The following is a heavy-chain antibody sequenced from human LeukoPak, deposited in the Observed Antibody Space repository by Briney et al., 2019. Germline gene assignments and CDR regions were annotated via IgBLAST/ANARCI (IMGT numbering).Heavy chain of an antibody. Sequence: KASQTLSLTCTVSGLSISGYYWGWLRQPPGKGLEWLWYIYYRGITNYNPSLKSRVTISVDTSTNQFSLKLGSVTAADAAFYYCARVVVTAMSQYFDHWGQGTLVTVSS. CDR3: ARVVVTAMSQYFDH. J-gene: IGHJ5*02. V-gene: IGHV4-59*08. CDR2: IYYRGIT. D-gene: IGHD2-21*02. CDR1: GLSISGYY.